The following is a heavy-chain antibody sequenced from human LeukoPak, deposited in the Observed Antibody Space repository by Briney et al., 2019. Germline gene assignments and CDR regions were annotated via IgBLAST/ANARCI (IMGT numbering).Heavy chain of an antibody. Sequence: ASVKVSCKASGYTFTGYYMHWVRQAPGQGLEWMGRINPNSGGTNYAQKFQGRVTMTRDTSISTAYMELSRLRSDDTAVYSCARAYPGIAAAGTPRGGFDPWGQGTLVTVSS. D-gene: IGHD6-13*01. CDR3: ARAYPGIAAAGTPRGGFDP. J-gene: IGHJ5*02. CDR2: INPNSGGT. V-gene: IGHV1-2*06. CDR1: GYTFTGYY.